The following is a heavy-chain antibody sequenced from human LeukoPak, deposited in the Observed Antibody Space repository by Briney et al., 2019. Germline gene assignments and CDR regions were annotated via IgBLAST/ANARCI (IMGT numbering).Heavy chain of an antibody. CDR2: ISYDGSEK. V-gene: IGHV3-30*18. J-gene: IGHJ4*02. CDR3: AKDYRAGKQWLTSVDY. D-gene: IGHD6-19*01. Sequence: GGSLRLSCAASGFTLNSYAIHWVRQAPGKGLEGVAAISYDGSEKYYADSVKGRFTISRDNSKNTLYLQMNSLRAEDTAVYYCAKDYRAGKQWLTSVDYWGQGTLVTASS. CDR1: GFTLNSYA.